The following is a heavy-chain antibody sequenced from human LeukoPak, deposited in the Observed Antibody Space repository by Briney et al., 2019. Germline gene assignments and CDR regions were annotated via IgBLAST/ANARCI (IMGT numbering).Heavy chain of an antibody. CDR2: INHSGST. Sequence: PSETLSPTCAVYGGSFSGYYWSWIRQPPGKGLEWIGEINHSGSTNYNPSLKSRVTISVDTSKNQFSLKLSSVTAADTAVYYCARGGYCSGGSCSPFPAYNWFDPWGQGTLVTVSS. V-gene: IGHV4-34*01. CDR3: ARGGYCSGGSCSPFPAYNWFDP. CDR1: GGSFSGYY. D-gene: IGHD2-15*01. J-gene: IGHJ5*02.